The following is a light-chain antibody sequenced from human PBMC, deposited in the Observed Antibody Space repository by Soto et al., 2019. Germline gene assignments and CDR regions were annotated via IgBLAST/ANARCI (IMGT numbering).Light chain of an antibody. Sequence: EIVMTQSPATLSVSPGEGATLSCRASQTVSSNLAWYQQRPGQPPRLLIYGASTRATGITARFSGSGSGTEFTLTISSLQSEDFAVYYCQQSHNWPLSFGGGTKVEIK. CDR1: QTVSSN. CDR2: GAS. CDR3: QQSHNWPLS. V-gene: IGKV3-15*01. J-gene: IGKJ4*01.